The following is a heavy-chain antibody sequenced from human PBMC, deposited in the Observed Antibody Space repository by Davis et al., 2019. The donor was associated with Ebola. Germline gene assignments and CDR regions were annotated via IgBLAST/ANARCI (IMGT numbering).Heavy chain of an antibody. CDR3: AKGGDGYNYYFDY. Sequence: GGSLRLSCAASGFTFTRYWMSWIRQAPGKGLEWVANIKQDGREKYYVDSVKGRFTISRENAKNSLNLQMNSLRAEDTAVYYCAKGGDGYNYYFDYWGQGTLVTVSS. D-gene: IGHD5-24*01. V-gene: IGHV3-7*03. CDR2: IKQDGREK. CDR1: GFTFTRYW. J-gene: IGHJ4*02.